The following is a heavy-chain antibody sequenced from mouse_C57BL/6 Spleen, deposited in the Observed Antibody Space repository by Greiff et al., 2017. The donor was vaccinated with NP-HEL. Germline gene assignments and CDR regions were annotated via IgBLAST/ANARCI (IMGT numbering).Heavy chain of an antibody. CDR3: ARHEPDSSVYVWFAY. Sequence: VKLVESGAELVKPGASVKLSCKASGYTFTEYTIHWVKQRSGQGLEWIGWFYPGSGSIKYNEKFKDKATLTAAKSSSTVYMELSRLTSEVSAVFFFARHEPDSSVYVWFAYWGQGTLVTVSA. CDR2: FYPGSGSI. V-gene: IGHV1-62-2*01. D-gene: IGHD3-2*01. CDR1: GYTFTEYT. J-gene: IGHJ3*01.